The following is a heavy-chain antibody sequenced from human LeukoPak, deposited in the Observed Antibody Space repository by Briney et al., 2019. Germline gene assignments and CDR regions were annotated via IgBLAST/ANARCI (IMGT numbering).Heavy chain of an antibody. V-gene: IGHV3-7*01. J-gene: IGHJ4*02. CDR1: GFTFSNYW. Sequence: GGSLRLSCAASGFTFSNYWMSWVRQAPGKGLEWVANINQDGSEKYYVDSVKGRFTISRDNAKNSLYLQMNSLRAEDTAVYYCARYYCSSSSCLMFDYWGQGTLVTVSS. CDR3: ARYYCSSSSCLMFDY. D-gene: IGHD2-2*01. CDR2: INQDGSEK.